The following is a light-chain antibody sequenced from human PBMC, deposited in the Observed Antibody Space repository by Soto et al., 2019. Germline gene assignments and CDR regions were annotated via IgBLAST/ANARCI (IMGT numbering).Light chain of an antibody. Sequence: QSVLTQPPSVSAAPGQKVTISCSGSSSNIGNNYVSWYQQLPGTAPKLLIYENNKRPSGIPDRFSGSKSGTSATLGITGLKTGDEADYYCGTWDSSLSVYVFGTGTKVTVL. CDR3: GTWDSSLSVYV. V-gene: IGLV1-51*02. CDR2: ENN. CDR1: SSNIGNNY. J-gene: IGLJ1*01.